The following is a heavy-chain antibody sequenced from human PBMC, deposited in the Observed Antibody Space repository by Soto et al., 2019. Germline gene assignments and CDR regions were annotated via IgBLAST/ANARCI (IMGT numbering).Heavy chain of an antibody. CDR3: AREPNYLDY. CDR1: GYPFTSYG. V-gene: IGHV1-18*01. CDR2: IIAYNGNT. Sequence: QVHLLQSGAEVKKPGASVKFSCKASGYPFTSYGITWVRQAPGQGLEGMGWIIAYNGNTKYEQKLPGRVTMTTDTSTSTAYMELRRLRSDDTAVDYCAREPNYLDYWGQGTLVTVSS. J-gene: IGHJ4*02.